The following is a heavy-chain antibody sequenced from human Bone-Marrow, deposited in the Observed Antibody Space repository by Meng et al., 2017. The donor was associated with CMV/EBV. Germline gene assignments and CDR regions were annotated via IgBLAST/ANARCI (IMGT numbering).Heavy chain of an antibody. J-gene: IGHJ4*02. CDR2: IIPIVDTT. CDR1: GDSFSKYA. Sequence: SVKVSCKASGDSFSKYAISWVRQAPGQGLEWMGGIIPIVDTTNYAQKFRGRVTITADKSTRTAYMELSSLRSEDTAIYYCVLEMGFDNWVQGTLVTVSS. D-gene: IGHD2-8*01. V-gene: IGHV1-69*06. CDR3: VLEMGFDN.